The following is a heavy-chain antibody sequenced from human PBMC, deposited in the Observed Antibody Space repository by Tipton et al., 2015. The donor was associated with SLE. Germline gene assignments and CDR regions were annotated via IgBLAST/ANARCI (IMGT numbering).Heavy chain of an antibody. CDR1: GGSISSYY. Sequence: TLSLTCTVSGGSISSYYWSWIRQPPGKGLEWIGYIYYSGSTNYNPSLKSRVTISVDTSKNQFSLKLSSVTAADTAVYYCANAGETVPFDYWGQGTLVTVSS. D-gene: IGHD7-27*01. CDR3: ANAGETVPFDY. V-gene: IGHV4-59*01. J-gene: IGHJ4*02. CDR2: IYYSGST.